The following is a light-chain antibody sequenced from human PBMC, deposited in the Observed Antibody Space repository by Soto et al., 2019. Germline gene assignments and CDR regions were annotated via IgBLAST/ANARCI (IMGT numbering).Light chain of an antibody. CDR2: GAS. CDR1: QSVSSSY. CDR3: QHYGTSWT. J-gene: IGKJ1*01. Sequence: EIVLTQSPGTLSLSPGERATLSCRANQSVSSSYLAWYQQKPGQAPRLLIYGASSRATGIPDRFSGSGSGTDFTLTISRLEPEDFAVYYCQHYGTSWTFGQGTKVEIK. V-gene: IGKV3-20*01.